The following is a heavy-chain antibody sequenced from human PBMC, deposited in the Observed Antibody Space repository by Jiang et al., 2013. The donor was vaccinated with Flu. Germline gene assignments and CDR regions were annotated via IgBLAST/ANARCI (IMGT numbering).Heavy chain of an antibody. D-gene: IGHD3-22*01. CDR3: AKLRNSGYSDAFDI. CDR2: IYPGDSDS. V-gene: IGHV5-51*01. J-gene: IGHJ3*02. Sequence: EVKKPGASLKISCQGSGYNFDKYWVGWVRQVPGKGLEWMGFIYPGDSDSRYNPSFRGQVTISADKSINTAYLQWSSLKASDTAIYYCAKLRNSGYSDAFDIWGQGTMVTVSS. CDR1: GYNFDKYW.